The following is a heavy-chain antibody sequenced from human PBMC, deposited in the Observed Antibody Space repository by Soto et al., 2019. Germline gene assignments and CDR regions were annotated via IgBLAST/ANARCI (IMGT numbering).Heavy chain of an antibody. CDR2: ISSSSSYK. D-gene: IGHD6-19*01. Sequence: EVQLVESGGGLVKPGGSLRLSCAASGFTFSSYSMNWVRQAPGKGLEWVSSISSSSSYKYYADSVKGRFTISRDNAKNSLYLEMNSLRAEDTAVYYCAGDLAVAGQIGFDYWGRGTLVTVSS. V-gene: IGHV3-21*01. CDR3: AGDLAVAGQIGFDY. J-gene: IGHJ4*02. CDR1: GFTFSSYS.